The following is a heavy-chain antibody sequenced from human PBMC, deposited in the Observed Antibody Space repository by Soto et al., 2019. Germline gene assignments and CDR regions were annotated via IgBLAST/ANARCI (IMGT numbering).Heavy chain of an antibody. CDR3: ARAAGATRLLDY. Sequence: SETLSLTCTVSGGSISSYYWSWIRQPPGKGLEWIGYVYYSGSTNYNPSLKSRVTISVDTSKNQFSLKLSSVTAADTAVYYCARAAGATRLLDYWGQGTLVTVSS. CDR2: VYYSGST. V-gene: IGHV4-59*01. D-gene: IGHD1-26*01. CDR1: GGSISSYY. J-gene: IGHJ4*02.